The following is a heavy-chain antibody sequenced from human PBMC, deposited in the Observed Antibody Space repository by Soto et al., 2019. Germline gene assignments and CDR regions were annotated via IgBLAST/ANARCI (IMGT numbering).Heavy chain of an antibody. V-gene: IGHV4-59*11. J-gene: IGHJ6*02. D-gene: IGHD1-26*01. CDR1: GGSISSHY. CDR3: ARDGREESGMDV. CDR2: IYYRGST. Sequence: SETLSLTCTVSGGSISSHYWSWVRQAPGKGLEWIGHIYYRGSTNYNPSLRSRSTISVDTSKNQFSLKLNSVTTADAAVYYCARDGREESGMDVWGQGTKVTVS.